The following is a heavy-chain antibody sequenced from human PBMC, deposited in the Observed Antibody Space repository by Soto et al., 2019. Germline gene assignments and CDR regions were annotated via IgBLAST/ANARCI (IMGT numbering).Heavy chain of an antibody. CDR1: GFTFSDYY. V-gene: IGHV3-11*01. J-gene: IGHJ5*02. CDR2: ISSSGSTI. Sequence: GGSLRLSCAASGFTFSDYYMSWIRQAPGKGLKWVSYISSSGSTIYYADSVKGRFTISRDNAKNSLYLQMNSLRAEDTVVYYCARDRTAMVTFPWFDPWGQGTLVTVSS. D-gene: IGHD5-18*01. CDR3: ARDRTAMVTFPWFDP.